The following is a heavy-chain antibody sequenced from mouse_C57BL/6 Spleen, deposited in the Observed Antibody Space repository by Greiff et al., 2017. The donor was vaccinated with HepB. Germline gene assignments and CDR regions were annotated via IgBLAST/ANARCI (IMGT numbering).Heavy chain of an antibody. CDR1: GYTFTSYW. Sequence: QVQLQQPGAELVKPGASVKMSCKASGYTFTSYWITWVKQGPGQGLEWIGDIYPGSGSTNYNEKFKSKATLTVDTSSSTAYMQLSSLSSEDSAVYYCAGGVFAYWGQGTLVTVSA. V-gene: IGHV1-55*01. CDR2: IYPGSGST. CDR3: AGGVFAY. J-gene: IGHJ3*01.